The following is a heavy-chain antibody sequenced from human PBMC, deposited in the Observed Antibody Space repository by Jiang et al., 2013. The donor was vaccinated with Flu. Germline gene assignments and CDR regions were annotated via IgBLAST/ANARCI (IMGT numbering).Heavy chain of an antibody. J-gene: IGHJ4*02. CDR2: LSSVTLIP. V-gene: IGHV5-51*01. D-gene: IGHD3-22*01. CDR3: ARYYYDSSGIHYFDY. Sequence: EWMGSHLSSVTLIPDTSPSFQGQVTISADKSISTAYLQWRSLKASDTAMYYCARYYYDSSGIHYFDYWGQGTLVTVSS.